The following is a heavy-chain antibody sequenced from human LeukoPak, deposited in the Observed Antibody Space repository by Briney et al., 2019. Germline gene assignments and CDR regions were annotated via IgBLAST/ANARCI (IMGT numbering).Heavy chain of an antibody. V-gene: IGHV4-61*02. Sequence: PSQTLSLTCTVSGGSISSGSYYWSWIRQPAGKGLEWIGRIYTSGSTNYNPSLKSRVTISVDTSKNQFSLKLSSVTAADMAVYYCARAEYSSGPREDAFDIWGQGTMVTVSS. D-gene: IGHD6-19*01. J-gene: IGHJ3*02. CDR1: GGSISSGSYY. CDR2: IYTSGST. CDR3: ARAEYSSGPREDAFDI.